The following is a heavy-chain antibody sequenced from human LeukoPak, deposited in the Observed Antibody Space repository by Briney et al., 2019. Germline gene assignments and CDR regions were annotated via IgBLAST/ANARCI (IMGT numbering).Heavy chain of an antibody. Sequence: PGGSLRLSCAASGFTVSSNYMSWVRQAPGKGLEWVSVIYSGGSTYYADSVKGRFTISRDNSKNTLYLQMNSLRAEDTAVYYCARDLGHNWFDPWGQGTLVTVSS. CDR3: ARDLGHNWFDP. J-gene: IGHJ5*02. D-gene: IGHD1-26*01. CDR2: IYSGGST. CDR1: GFTVSSNY. V-gene: IGHV3-53*01.